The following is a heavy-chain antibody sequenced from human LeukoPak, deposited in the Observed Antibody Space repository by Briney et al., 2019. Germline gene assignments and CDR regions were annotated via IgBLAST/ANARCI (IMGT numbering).Heavy chain of an antibody. CDR1: GFTFDDYA. CDR3: AKGRGAARPHYYFDY. J-gene: IGHJ4*02. Sequence: ETGGSLRLSCAASGFTFDDYAMHWVRQAPGKGLEWVSGISWNSGSIGYADSVKGRFTISRDNSKSTLYLQMNSLRAEDTAVYYCAKGRGAARPHYYFDYWGQGTLVTVSS. V-gene: IGHV3-9*01. D-gene: IGHD6-6*01. CDR2: ISWNSGSI.